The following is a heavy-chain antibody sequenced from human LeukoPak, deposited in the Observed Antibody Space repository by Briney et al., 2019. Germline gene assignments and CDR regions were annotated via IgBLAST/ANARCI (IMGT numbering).Heavy chain of an antibody. D-gene: IGHD7-27*01. CDR1: GLTFGEYA. Sequence: GGSLRLSCPASGLTFGEYAMSWVRQAPGRGLEWVGFIRSKAYGGTTEYAASVKGRFTISRDDSKSIAYLQMNSLKTEDTAVYYCTRAAGDSSPFDYWGQGTLVSVSS. CDR2: IRSKAYGGTT. J-gene: IGHJ4*02. V-gene: IGHV3-49*04. CDR3: TRAAGDSSPFDY.